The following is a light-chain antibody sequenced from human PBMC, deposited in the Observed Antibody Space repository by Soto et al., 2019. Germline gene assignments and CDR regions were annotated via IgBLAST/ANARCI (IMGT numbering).Light chain of an antibody. CDR1: QSISSN. CDR3: QQSYSTPWT. Sequence: DIQMTQSQSSLSAFVGARVALTGRASQSISSNLNWHQQKPGKAPKLLIYAASSLQSGVPSRFSGSGSGTDFTLTISSLQPEDFATYYCQQSYSTPWTFGQGTKVDIK. J-gene: IGKJ1*01. V-gene: IGKV1-39*01. CDR2: AAS.